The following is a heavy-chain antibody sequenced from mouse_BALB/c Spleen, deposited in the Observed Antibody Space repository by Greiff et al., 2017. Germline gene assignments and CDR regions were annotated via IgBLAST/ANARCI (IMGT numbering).Heavy chain of an antibody. J-gene: IGHJ4*01. CDR2: ILPGSGST. D-gene: IGHD3-2*01. CDR3: VQDSSGYVDAMDY. Sequence: QVQLQQSGAELMKPGASVKISCKATGYTFSSYWIEWVKQRPGHGLEWIGEILPGSGSTNYNEKFKGKATFTADTSSNTAYMQLSSLTSEDSAVYYCVQDSSGYVDAMDYWGQGTSVTVSS. V-gene: IGHV1-9*01. CDR1: GYTFSSYW.